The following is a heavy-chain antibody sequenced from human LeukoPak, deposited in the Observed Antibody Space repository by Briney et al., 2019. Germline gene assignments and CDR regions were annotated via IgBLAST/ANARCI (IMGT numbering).Heavy chain of an antibody. D-gene: IGHD6-19*01. V-gene: IGHV3-74*03. Sequence: GGSLRLSCAASGFTFSSYGMHWVRQAPGKGLLFVSYIRRDGTITKYADSVKGRFTISRDNAKNSLYLQMNSLRAEDTAVYYCARDYEAVAGTSGYFDYWGQGTLVTVSS. CDR1: GFTFSSYG. CDR2: IRRDGTIT. J-gene: IGHJ4*02. CDR3: ARDYEAVAGTSGYFDY.